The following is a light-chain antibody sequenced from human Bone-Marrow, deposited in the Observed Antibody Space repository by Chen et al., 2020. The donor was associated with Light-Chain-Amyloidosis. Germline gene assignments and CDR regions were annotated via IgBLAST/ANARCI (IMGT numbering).Light chain of an antibody. CDR3: QSADSSGTYDVI. V-gene: IGLV3-25*03. CDR2: RDT. J-gene: IGLJ2*01. Sequence: SYELTQPPSVSVPPGQTARITCPGDELPTKYAYWYQQKPGQAPVLVILRDTERAEWISERFSSSSSGTSATLTMSGVQSEDESDYHCQSADSSGTYDVIIDGGTKLPVL. CDR1: ELPTKY.